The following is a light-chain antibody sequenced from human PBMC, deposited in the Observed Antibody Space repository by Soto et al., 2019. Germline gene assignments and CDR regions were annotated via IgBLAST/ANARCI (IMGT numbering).Light chain of an antibody. CDR3: QQRSIWPPGA. CDR1: QSVTSY. CDR2: DAS. V-gene: IGKV3-11*01. Sequence: EIVLTQSPATLSLSPGERATLSCRASQSVTSYLAWYQQKPGQAPRLLIYDASNRATGIPARFSGSGSGTDFTLTISTLAPEDFAVYYCQQRSIWPPGAFGQGTKVEVK. J-gene: IGKJ1*01.